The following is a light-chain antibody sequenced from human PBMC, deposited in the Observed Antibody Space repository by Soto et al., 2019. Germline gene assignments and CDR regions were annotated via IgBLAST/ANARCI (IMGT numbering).Light chain of an antibody. CDR3: QKYDSATIT. J-gene: IGKJ5*01. Sequence: DIQMTQSPSSLSASVGDRVTITCRASHGISNYLAWYQQKPGKVPKLLIYASSTLLLGVPSRFSGSGSGTDFTLTISSLQPEDVATYYCQKYDSATITFGQGTRLEIK. CDR1: HGISNY. V-gene: IGKV1-27*01. CDR2: ASS.